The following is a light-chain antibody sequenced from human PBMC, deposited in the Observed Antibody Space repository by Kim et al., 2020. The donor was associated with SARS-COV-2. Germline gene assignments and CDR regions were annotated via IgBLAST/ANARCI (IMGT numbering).Light chain of an antibody. CDR1: QSVSSN. CDR3: QQYDDWPPWT. Sequence: SPGEPATRSCRASQSVSSNVAWYQQKPGQAPRLLIYGASTRATDIPARFSGSGSGTDFTLTISSLQSEDLAVYHCQQYDDWPPWTFGQGTKVEI. CDR2: GAS. J-gene: IGKJ1*01. V-gene: IGKV3-15*01.